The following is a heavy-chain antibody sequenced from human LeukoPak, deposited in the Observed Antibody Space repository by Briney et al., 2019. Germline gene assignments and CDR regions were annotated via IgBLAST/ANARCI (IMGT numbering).Heavy chain of an antibody. Sequence: SETLSLTCTVSRGSTSTYYWSWIRQPAGKGLEWIGRIYPSGNTNFNPSLMSRVTMSIDTSKNQFSLKLSSVTAADTAVYYCARQSGITMIVVVIDDAFDIWGQGTMVTVSS. J-gene: IGHJ3*02. CDR1: RGSTSTYY. CDR2: IYPSGNT. V-gene: IGHV4-4*07. CDR3: ARQSGITMIVVVIDDAFDI. D-gene: IGHD3-22*01.